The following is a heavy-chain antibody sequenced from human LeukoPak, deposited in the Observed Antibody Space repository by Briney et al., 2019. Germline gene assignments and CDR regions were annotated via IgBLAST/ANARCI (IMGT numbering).Heavy chain of an antibody. CDR1: GDRVSSIRAA. Sequence: SQPLTLICAISGDRVSSIRAAWHWIRKSPSRGLELLGWKYYRFKWYNDYASSVKSRITINPDTSKNQLSLQLMSVTPEDAAVYYCSRHYCLDASCYKVGWFDPWGQGILVTVSS. CDR3: SRHYCLDASCYKVGWFDP. D-gene: IGHD2-15*01. CDR2: KYYRFKWYN. J-gene: IGHJ5*02. V-gene: IGHV6-1*01.